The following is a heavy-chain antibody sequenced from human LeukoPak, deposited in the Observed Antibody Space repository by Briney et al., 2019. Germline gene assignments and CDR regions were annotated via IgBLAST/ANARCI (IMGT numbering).Heavy chain of an antibody. CDR2: ISAYNGNT. CDR3: AGDPNIVTGLYYFDY. J-gene: IGHJ4*02. Sequence: SVKASCKASGYTFTSYGISWVRQAPGQGLEWMGWISAYNGNTNYAQKLQGRVTMTTDTSTSTAYMELRSLRSDDTAVYYCAGDPNIVTGLYYFDYWGQGTLVTVSS. V-gene: IGHV1-18*04. CDR1: GYTFTSYG. D-gene: IGHD2/OR15-2a*01.